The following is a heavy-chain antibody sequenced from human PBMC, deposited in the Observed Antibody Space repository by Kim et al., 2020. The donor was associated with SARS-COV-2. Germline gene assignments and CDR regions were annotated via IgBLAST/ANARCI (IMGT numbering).Heavy chain of an antibody. Sequence: ASVKVSCKTSGYTFASSFIHWVRQAPGQGLEWMGLTHLAGGRTNFAQIFQGRISMITDTSTATVFMDLSSLTSEDTASYYCARESEGTGNLDNWGQGTLV. D-gene: IGHD1-1*01. V-gene: IGHV1-46*01. CDR2: THLAGGRT. CDR3: ARESEGTGNLDN. CDR1: GYTFASSF. J-gene: IGHJ4*02.